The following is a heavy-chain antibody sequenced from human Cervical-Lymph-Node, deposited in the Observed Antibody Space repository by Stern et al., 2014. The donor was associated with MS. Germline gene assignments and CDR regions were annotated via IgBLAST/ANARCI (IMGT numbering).Heavy chain of an antibody. CDR3: AVRYCSGGRCYSVPDV. Sequence: QLVQSGSEVKKPGASVKVSCKASEYTHNNYLIHWVRQAPGQRPDWMGVINPSGATNYAQKVPGRVTMTTDASTSTFYMELSRLRSEDTAVYYCAVRYCSGGRCYSVPDVWGQGTTVIVSS. CDR1: EYTHNNYL. J-gene: IGHJ6*02. V-gene: IGHV1-46*02. CDR2: INPSGAT. D-gene: IGHD2-15*01.